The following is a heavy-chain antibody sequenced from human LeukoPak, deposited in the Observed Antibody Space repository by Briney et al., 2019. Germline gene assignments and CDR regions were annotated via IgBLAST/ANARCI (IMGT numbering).Heavy chain of an antibody. Sequence: GGSLRLSCEASGFTFSDYYMSWIRQAPGKGLEWVSYISNRDSYTNYADSVEGRFTISRDNAKNSLYLQMNSLRAEDTAVYYCAKEGSSGLYFDYWGQGILVTVSS. CDR2: ISNRDSYT. CDR3: AKEGSSGLYFDY. J-gene: IGHJ4*02. CDR1: GFTFSDYY. D-gene: IGHD6-19*01. V-gene: IGHV3-11*06.